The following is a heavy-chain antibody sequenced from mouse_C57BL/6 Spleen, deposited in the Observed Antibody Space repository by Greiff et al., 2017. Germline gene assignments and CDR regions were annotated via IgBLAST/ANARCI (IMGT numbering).Heavy chain of an antibody. J-gene: IGHJ1*03. CDR3: TVVEGCFDV. D-gene: IGHD1-1*01. Sequence: VKLQESGAELVRPGASVKLSCKASGYTFTDYEMHCVKQTPVHGLEWIGAFDPETCGTAYNQKFKGKATLTADKSSSTAYMELRSLTSEDSAVFITTVVEGCFDVWGTGTTVTVSS. CDR1: GYTFTDYE. CDR2: FDPETCGT. V-gene: IGHV1-23*01.